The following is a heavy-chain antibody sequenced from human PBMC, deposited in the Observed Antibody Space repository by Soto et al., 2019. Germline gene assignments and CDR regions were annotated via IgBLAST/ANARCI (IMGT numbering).Heavy chain of an antibody. J-gene: IGHJ4*02. V-gene: IGHV4-61*01. CDR1: GGSISSEYYY. CDR2: IYYSGST. Sequence: SETLSLTCTVSGGSISSEYYYWSWLRQPPGKGLEWIGYIYYSGSTNYNPSLKSRVTISVDTSKNQFSLKLSSVTAADTAVYYCARAKLLGYSSSAIDYWGQGTLVTVSS. CDR3: ARAKLLGYSSSAIDY. D-gene: IGHD6-13*01.